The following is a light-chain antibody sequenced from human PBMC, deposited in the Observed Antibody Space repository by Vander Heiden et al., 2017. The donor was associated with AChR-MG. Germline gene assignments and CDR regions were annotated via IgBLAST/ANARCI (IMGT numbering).Light chain of an antibody. V-gene: IGKV3-11*01. J-gene: IGKJ1*01. Sequence: EIVLTQSPATLSLSPGERATLPYRASQSASSHLAWYQQKPGQAPSLLIYDSSNRATGIPARFSGSASGTDFTLTISILDPEDFTVYYCQQRSTWPQTFGQGTKVEIK. CDR1: QSASSH. CDR2: DSS. CDR3: QQRSTWPQT.